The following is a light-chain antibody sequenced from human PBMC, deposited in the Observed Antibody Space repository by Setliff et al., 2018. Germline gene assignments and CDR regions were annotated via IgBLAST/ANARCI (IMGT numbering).Light chain of an antibody. CDR2: DVS. J-gene: IGLJ1*01. V-gene: IGLV2-23*02. CDR1: SSDVGAYNY. CDR3: CSYAGISTFGPYV. Sequence: QSVLTQPASVSGSPGQSITISCTGTSSDVGAYNYVSWYQQHTGKAPKLIIYDVSKRPSGVSNRFSGSKSGNTASLTISGLQAEDEADYYCCSYAGISTFGPYVFGTGT.